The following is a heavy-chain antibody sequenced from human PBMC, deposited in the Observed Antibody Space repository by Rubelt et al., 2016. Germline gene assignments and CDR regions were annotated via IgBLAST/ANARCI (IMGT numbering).Heavy chain of an antibody. J-gene: IGHJ3*02. D-gene: IGHD5-24*01. V-gene: IGHV1-18*01. CDR3: ARRDGDNWDDAFDI. Sequence: QVQLVQSGAEVKKPGASVKVSCKASGYTFTSYGISWVRQAPGQRLEWMGWISAYNGNTNYAQKLQSRVNSNTDRYTSTAYRELRSLRSDETAVYYCARRDGDNWDDAFDIWGQGTMVTVSS. CDR1: GYTFTSYG. CDR2: ISAYNGNT.